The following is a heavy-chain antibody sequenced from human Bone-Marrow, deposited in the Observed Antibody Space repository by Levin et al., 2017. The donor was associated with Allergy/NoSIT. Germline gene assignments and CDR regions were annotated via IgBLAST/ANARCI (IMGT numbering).Heavy chain of an antibody. J-gene: IGHJ5*02. CDR1: GFTFSAYW. CDR3: ARDGRGVERQYNLFDP. V-gene: IGHV3-7*03. CDR2: IKQDGSAE. D-gene: IGHD5-24*01. Sequence: GGSLRLSCAASGFTFSAYWMNWLRQAPGKGLEWVANIKQDGSAEYYVDSVKGRFTVSRDNAKNSLYLQMNSLRAEDTAVYYCARDGRGVERQYNLFDPWGQGTLVTVSS.